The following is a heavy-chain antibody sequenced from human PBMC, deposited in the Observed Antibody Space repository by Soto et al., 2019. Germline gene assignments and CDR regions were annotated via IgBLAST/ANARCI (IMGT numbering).Heavy chain of an antibody. CDR1: GFTFSTYS. D-gene: IGHD5-12*01. Sequence: EVQLVESGGGLVQPGVSLRLSCAASGFTFSTYSMNWVRQAPGKGLEWISYITKRRRTIYYAGSVKGRFTLSRDNAKNSRYRQMNGLRAEDTAVYYCTRDHGYGYGMDVWGQGTTVTVSS. CDR2: ITKRRRTI. CDR3: TRDHGYGYGMDV. J-gene: IGHJ6*02. V-gene: IGHV3-48*01.